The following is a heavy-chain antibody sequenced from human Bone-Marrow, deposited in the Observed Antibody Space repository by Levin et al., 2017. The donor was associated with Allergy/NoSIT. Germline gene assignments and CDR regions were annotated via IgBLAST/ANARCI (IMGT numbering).Heavy chain of an antibody. Sequence: GGSLRLSCAASGFTFSSYAMHWVRQAPGKGLEWVAVISYDGSNKYYAASVKGRFTISRDNSKNTLYLQMNSLRAEDTAVYYCARDCRNLYSSSWFWYYYYGMDVWGQGTTVTVSS. D-gene: IGHD6-13*01. CDR1: GFTFSSYA. V-gene: IGHV3-30-3*01. CDR2: ISYDGSNK. J-gene: IGHJ6*02. CDR3: ARDCRNLYSSSWFWYYYYGMDV.